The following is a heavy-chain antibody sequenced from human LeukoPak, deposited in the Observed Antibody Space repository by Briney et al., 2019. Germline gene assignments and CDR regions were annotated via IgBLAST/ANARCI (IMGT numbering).Heavy chain of an antibody. V-gene: IGHV4-31*03. CDR3: ARSQAAMVYSDY. J-gene: IGHJ4*02. CDR2: IYYSGST. D-gene: IGHD5-18*01. Sequence: SETLSLTCTVSGGSISSGGYYWSWIRQHPGKGLEWIGYIYYSGSTYYNPSLKSRVTISVDTSKNQFSLKLSSVTAADTAVYYCARSQAAMVYSDYWGQGTLVTVSS. CDR1: GGSISSGGYY.